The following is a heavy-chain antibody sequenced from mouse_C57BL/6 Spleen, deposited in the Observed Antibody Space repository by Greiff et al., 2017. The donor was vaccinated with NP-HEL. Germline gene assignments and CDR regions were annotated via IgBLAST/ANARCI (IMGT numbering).Heavy chain of an antibody. CDR3: ARGEGNLFAY. Sequence: VQLQQSGPELVKPGASVKISCKASGYSFTSYYIHWVKQRPGQGLEWIGWIYPGSGNTKYNEKFKGKATLTADTSSSTAYMQLSSLTSEDSAVYYCARGEGNLFAYWGQGTLVTVSA. D-gene: IGHD2-1*01. J-gene: IGHJ3*01. CDR2: IYPGSGNT. V-gene: IGHV1-66*01. CDR1: GYSFTSYY.